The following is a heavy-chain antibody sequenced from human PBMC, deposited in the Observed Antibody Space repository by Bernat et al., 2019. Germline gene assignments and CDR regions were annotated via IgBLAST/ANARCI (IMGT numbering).Heavy chain of an antibody. D-gene: IGHD3-3*01. V-gene: IGHV4-31*03. CDR3: AGRQRITIFGVASNWFDT. CDR2: IYYSGST. Sequence: QVQLQESGPGLVKPSQTLSLTCTVSGGSISSGGYYWSWIRQHPGKGLEWIGYIYYSGSTYYNPSLKSRVTISVDKSKNQFSLKLSSVTAADTAVDYCAGRQRITIFGVASNWFDTWGQGTLVTVSS. J-gene: IGHJ5*02. CDR1: GGSISSGGYY.